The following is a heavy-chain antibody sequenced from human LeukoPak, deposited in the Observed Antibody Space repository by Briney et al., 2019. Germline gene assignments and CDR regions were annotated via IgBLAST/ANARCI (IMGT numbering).Heavy chain of an antibody. CDR2: ISAYNGNT. D-gene: IGHD1-26*01. Sequence: ASVKVSCKASGYTFTSYGISWVRQAPGQGLEWMGWISAYNGNTNYAQKLQGRVTMTTDTSTSTAYMELRSLRSDDTAVYYCAREAVGATPMLEIDYWGQGTLVTVSS. V-gene: IGHV1-18*01. CDR1: GYTFTSYG. CDR3: AREAVGATPMLEIDY. J-gene: IGHJ4*02.